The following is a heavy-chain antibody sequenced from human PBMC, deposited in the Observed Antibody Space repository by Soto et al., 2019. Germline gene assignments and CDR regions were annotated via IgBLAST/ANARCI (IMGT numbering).Heavy chain of an antibody. CDR3: ARGVTYYDFWSGHEKYMDV. CDR2: ISGSGAGT. Sequence: GGSLRLSCATSGFTFVSYAMTWVRQAPGKGLEWVSAISGSGAGTYYADSVKGRFTISRDNAKNSLYLQMNSLRAGDTAVYYCARGVTYYDFWSGHEKYMDVWGKGTTVTVSS. CDR1: GFTFVSYA. V-gene: IGHV3-23*01. J-gene: IGHJ6*03. D-gene: IGHD3-3*01.